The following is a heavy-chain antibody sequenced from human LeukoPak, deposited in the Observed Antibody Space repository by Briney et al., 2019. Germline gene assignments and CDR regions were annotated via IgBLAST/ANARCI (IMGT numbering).Heavy chain of an antibody. CDR3: ARDREDSSGWYRGFDY. CDR1: GYTFTSYY. D-gene: IGHD6-19*01. CDR2: INPSGGST. J-gene: IGHJ4*02. V-gene: IGHV1-46*01. Sequence: VASVKVSCKASGYTFTSYYMHWLRQAPGQGLEWMGIINPSGGSTIYAQKFQGRVTMTRDMYTSTVYMELSSLRCEDTAVYYCARDREDSSGWYRGFDYWGQGTLVTVSS.